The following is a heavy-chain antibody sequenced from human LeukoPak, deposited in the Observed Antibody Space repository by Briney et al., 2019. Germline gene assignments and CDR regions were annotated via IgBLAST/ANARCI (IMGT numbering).Heavy chain of an antibody. CDR1: GYTFTGYY. J-gene: IGHJ4*02. CDR2: INPNSGGT. Sequence: GASVKVSCKASGYTFTGYYMHWARQAPGQGLEWMGWINPNSGGTNYAQKFQGWVTMTRDTSISTAYMELSRLRSDDTAVYYCAREGSIAAAGTLGYWGQGTLVTVSS. D-gene: IGHD6-13*01. CDR3: AREGSIAAAGTLGY. V-gene: IGHV1-2*04.